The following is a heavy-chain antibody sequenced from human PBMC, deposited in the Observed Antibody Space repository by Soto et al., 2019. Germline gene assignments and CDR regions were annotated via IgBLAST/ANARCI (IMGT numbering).Heavy chain of an antibody. D-gene: IGHD3-22*01. J-gene: IGHJ6*02. CDR2: IYYSGST. CDR3: ARDLQLLPGGMDV. Sequence: PSETLSLTCTVSGGSVSSGSYYWSWIRQPPGKGLEWIGYIYYSGSTNYNPSLKSRVTISVDTTKNQFSLKLSSVTAADTAVYYCARDLQLLPGGMDVWGQGTTVTVSS. CDR1: GGSVSSGSYY. V-gene: IGHV4-61*01.